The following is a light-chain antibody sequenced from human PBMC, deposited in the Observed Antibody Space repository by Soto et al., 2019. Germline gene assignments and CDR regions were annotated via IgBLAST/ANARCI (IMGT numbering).Light chain of an antibody. CDR1: QSVTSNY. V-gene: IGKV3-20*01. Sequence: IVLTRSPGTLSLSPGERATLFCRASQSVTSNYFAWYQQKPGQAPRLLIYGISDRATGIPDRFSGSGSGRDLTRAISRLEPEDFPVYYCEQYGSSLRTLVQGSKVHIK. CDR2: GIS. J-gene: IGKJ1*01. CDR3: EQYGSSLRT.